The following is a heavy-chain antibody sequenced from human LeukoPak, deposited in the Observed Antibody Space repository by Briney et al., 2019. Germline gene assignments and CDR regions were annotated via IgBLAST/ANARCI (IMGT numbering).Heavy chain of an antibody. V-gene: IGHV3-48*03. CDR1: GFIFRNYG. J-gene: IGHJ6*02. D-gene: IGHD2-2*02. CDR3: AREIYCSSTSCYIV. CDR2: TTSGGTTM. Sequence: PGGSLRLSCAASGFIFRNYGMNWVRQAPRRGLEWVSYTTSGGTTMYYADSVKGRFTISRDNAKNSLYLQMNSLRAEDTAVYYCAREIYCSSTSCYIVWGQGTTVTVSS.